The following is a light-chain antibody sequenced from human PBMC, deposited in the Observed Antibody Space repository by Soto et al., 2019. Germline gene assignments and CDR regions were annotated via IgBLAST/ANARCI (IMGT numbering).Light chain of an antibody. Sequence: DIQMTQSPSTLSASVGDRVTITCRASQSFSSWLAWYQQKPGKAPKLLISKASSLESGVPSRFSGSESGTEFTLTISSLQPDDFATYYCQQYSTFPLTFGGGTKVEIE. CDR3: QQYSTFPLT. CDR2: KAS. V-gene: IGKV1-5*03. CDR1: QSFSSW. J-gene: IGKJ4*01.